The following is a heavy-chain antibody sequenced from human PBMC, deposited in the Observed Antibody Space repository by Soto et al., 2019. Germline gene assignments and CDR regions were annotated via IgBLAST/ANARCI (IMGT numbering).Heavy chain of an antibody. CDR3: SQDWIWLQLYHFGMDV. CDR1: GFTFSSYG. J-gene: IGHJ6*02. Sequence: GGSLRLSCAASGFTFSSYGMHWVRQAPGKGLEWVAVISYDGSNKYYADSVKGRFTISRDNSKNTLYLQMNSLRAEDTAVYYCSQDWIWLQLYHFGMDVWGQGTTVNVSS. CDR2: ISYDGSNK. D-gene: IGHD5-12*01. V-gene: IGHV3-30*18.